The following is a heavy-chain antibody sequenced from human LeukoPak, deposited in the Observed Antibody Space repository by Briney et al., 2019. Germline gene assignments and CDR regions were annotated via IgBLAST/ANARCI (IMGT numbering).Heavy chain of an antibody. V-gene: IGHV5-51*01. CDR2: IYPSDSDT. CDR3: ARHHYYDSSGYPPPYYYGMDV. CDR1: GHSFTNYW. Sequence: GESLKISCKGSGHSFTNYWVAWLRQMPGKGLEWMGLIYPSDSDTRYSPSFQGQVTISADKSISTAYLQWSSLKASDTAMYYCARHHYYDSSGYPPPYYYGMDVWGQGTTVTVSS. D-gene: IGHD3-22*01. J-gene: IGHJ6*02.